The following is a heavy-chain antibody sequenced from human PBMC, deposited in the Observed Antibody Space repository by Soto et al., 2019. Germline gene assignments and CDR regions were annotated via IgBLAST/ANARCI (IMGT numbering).Heavy chain of an antibody. J-gene: IGHJ4*02. CDR2: IYYLGST. V-gene: IGHV4-59*01. D-gene: IGHD3-10*01. Sequence: SETLSLTCTVSGGSMSEYFWSWIRQSPGKGLEWIGYIYYLGSTDYNPSLKSRVTISVDTSKRQFSLRLTSVTAGDTAVYYCARDGYDGSGSPYPAYWGPGTQVTVSS. CDR3: ARDGYDGSGSPYPAY. CDR1: GGSMSEYF.